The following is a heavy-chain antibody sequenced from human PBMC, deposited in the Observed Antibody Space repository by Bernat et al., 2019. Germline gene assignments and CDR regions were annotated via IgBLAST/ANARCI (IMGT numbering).Heavy chain of an antibody. CDR3: ARQGLRGSHYFYFGMDV. D-gene: IGHD6-19*01. J-gene: IGHJ6*02. CDR1: GYTSSYYV. V-gene: IGHV1-18*01. CDR2: VSGYNGNT. Sequence: QVQLLQSGAEVKKPGASVKVSCKAAGYTSSYYVISWVRQAPGQGLQWMGWVSGYNGNTDYAEKFQGRVTMTTDTSTNTVYMDLRSLGSDDTAVYYCARQGLRGSHYFYFGMDVWGQGTTVIVSS.